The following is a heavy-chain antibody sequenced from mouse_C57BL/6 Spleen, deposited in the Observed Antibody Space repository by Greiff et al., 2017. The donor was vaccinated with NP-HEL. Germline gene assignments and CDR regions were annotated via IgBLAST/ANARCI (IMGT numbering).Heavy chain of an antibody. Sequence: QVQLKESGPELVKPGASVKISCKASGYAFSSSWMNWVKQRPGKGLEWIGRIYPGDGDTNYNGKFKGKATLTADQSSSTAYMQLRSLTSEDSAVYFCAREGVLLRYWGQGTTLTVSS. CDR2: IYPGDGDT. V-gene: IGHV1-82*01. CDR3: AREGVLLRY. CDR1: GYAFSSSW. J-gene: IGHJ2*01. D-gene: IGHD1-1*01.